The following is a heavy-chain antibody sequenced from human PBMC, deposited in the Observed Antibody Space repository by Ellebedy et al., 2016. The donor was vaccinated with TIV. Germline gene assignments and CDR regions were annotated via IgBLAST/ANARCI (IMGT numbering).Heavy chain of an antibody. J-gene: IGHJ4*02. V-gene: IGHV4-59*01. CDR1: GGSISSYY. CDR2: FYYSGST. CDR3: AREGYSYGYDY. D-gene: IGHD5-18*01. Sequence: MPSETLSLTCTVSGGSISSYYWSWIRQPPGKGLEWIGYFYYSGSTNYNPSLKSRVTISVDTSKNQFSLKLSSVTAADTAVYYCAREGYSYGYDYWGQGTLVTVSS.